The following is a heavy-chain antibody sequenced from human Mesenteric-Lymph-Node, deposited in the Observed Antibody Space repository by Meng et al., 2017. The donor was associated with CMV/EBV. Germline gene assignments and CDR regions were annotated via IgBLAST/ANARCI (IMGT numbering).Heavy chain of an antibody. D-gene: IGHD2-2*01. CDR2: ISYDGINK. V-gene: IGHV3-30-3*02. Sequence: GESLKISCIASGFTFSYYGVHWVRQAPGKGLEWVATISYDGINKYVADSLKGRFTISRDKSKNTLFLQMNGLRTEDTAVYYCAKSGHCSSNSCFELYGMDVWGQGTTVTVSS. CDR1: GFTFSYYG. J-gene: IGHJ6*02. CDR3: AKSGHCSSNSCFELYGMDV.